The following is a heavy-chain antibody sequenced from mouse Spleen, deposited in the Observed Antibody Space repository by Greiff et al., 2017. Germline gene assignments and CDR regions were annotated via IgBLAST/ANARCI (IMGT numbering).Heavy chain of an antibody. CDR3: ASITTVVEGAMDY. Sequence: DVHLVESGGDLVKPGGSLKLSCAASGFTFSSYGMSWVRQTPDKRLEWVATISSGGSYTYYPDSVKGRFTISRDNAKNTLYLQMSSLKSEDTAMYYCASITTVVEGAMDYWGQGTSVTVSS. V-gene: IGHV5-6*01. J-gene: IGHJ4*01. CDR1: GFTFSSYG. CDR2: ISSGGSYT. D-gene: IGHD1-1*01.